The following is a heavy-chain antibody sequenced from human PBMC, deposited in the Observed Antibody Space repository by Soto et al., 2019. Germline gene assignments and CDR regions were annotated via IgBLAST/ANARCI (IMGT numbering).Heavy chain of an antibody. Sequence: PGGSLRLSCATSGFTFSTSAMTWVRQVPQKGLKWVSSISGSGTKTYLADSVKGRFTLSRDNSKNTLYLQMNSLRAEDTALYYCAKEGQFDLLAGYYFYWGQGALVTVSS. CDR3: AKEGQFDLLAGYYFY. J-gene: IGHJ4*02. CDR2: ISGSGTKT. D-gene: IGHD3-9*01. CDR1: GFTFSTSA. V-gene: IGHV3-23*01.